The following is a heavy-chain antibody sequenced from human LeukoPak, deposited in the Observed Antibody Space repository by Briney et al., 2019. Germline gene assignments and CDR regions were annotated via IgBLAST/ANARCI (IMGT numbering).Heavy chain of an antibody. CDR3: ARRYDSGSYHLPH. D-gene: IGHD3-10*01. V-gene: IGHV1-8*01. CDR1: GYTFTSYD. Sequence: ASVKVSCKASGYTFTSYDINWVRQAAGQGLEWMGWMNPNSGNTGYAQKFQGRITMARNTSISTAYMELSNLTSEDTAVYFCARRYDSGSYHLPHWGQGTLVTVSS. J-gene: IGHJ4*02. CDR2: MNPNSGNT.